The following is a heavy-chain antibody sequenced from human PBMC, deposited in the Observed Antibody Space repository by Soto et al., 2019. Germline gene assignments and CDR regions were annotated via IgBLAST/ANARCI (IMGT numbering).Heavy chain of an antibody. J-gene: IGHJ5*02. CDR3: ARDDSSGPGRFDP. CDR1: GYTFTTYG. Sequence: QVQLVQSGAEVKKPGASVKVSCKASGYTFTTYGISWVRQAPGQGLEWMGWISGSSGSADYTRKDQGRVTMTRDTSTSTAYMELRSLRSDDTAVYYCARDDSSGPGRFDPWGQGTLVTVSS. D-gene: IGHD3-22*01. CDR2: ISGSSGSA. V-gene: IGHV1-18*01.